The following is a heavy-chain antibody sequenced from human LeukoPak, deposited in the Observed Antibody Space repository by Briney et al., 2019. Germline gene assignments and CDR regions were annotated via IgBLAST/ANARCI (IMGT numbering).Heavy chain of an antibody. J-gene: IGHJ6*02. Sequence: PSETLSLTCAVSGGSISSGGYSWSWIRQPPGKGLEWIGYIYHSGSTYYNPSLKSRVTISVDRSKNQFSLKLSSVTAADTAVYYCARGRGNQLLYFPNYYYYGMDVWGQGTTVTVSS. CDR2: IYHSGST. D-gene: IGHD2-2*02. CDR1: GGSISSGGYS. V-gene: IGHV4-30-2*01. CDR3: ARGRGNQLLYFPNYYYYGMDV.